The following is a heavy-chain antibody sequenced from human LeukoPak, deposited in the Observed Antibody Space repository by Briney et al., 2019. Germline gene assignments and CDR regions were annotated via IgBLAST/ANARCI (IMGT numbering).Heavy chain of an antibody. CDR2: ISYDGSNK. CDR1: GVTFSSYA. D-gene: IGHD3-16*01. J-gene: IGHJ4*02. CDR3: ARDPFGYYSDY. V-gene: IGHV3-30*04. Sequence: GGSLRLSCAASGVTFSSYAMHWVRQAPGEGLEWGAVISYDGSNKYYADSVKGRFTISRDNSKNTLYLQMNSLRAEDTAVYYCARDPFGYYSDYWGQGTLVTVSS.